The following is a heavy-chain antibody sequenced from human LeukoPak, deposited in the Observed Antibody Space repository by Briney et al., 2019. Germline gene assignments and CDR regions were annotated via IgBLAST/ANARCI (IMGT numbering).Heavy chain of an antibody. J-gene: IGHJ4*02. D-gene: IGHD4-17*01. V-gene: IGHV3-74*01. CDR3: AMDAAVKDS. CDR1: GFTFSSNW. Sequence: PGGSLRLSCAASGFTFSSNWMHWVRQAPGKGLVWVSHINRDGSTTYYADSAKGRFTISRDNAKNTLYLQMNSLRAEDTAVYYCAMDAAVKDSWGQGTLVTVSS. CDR2: INRDGSTT.